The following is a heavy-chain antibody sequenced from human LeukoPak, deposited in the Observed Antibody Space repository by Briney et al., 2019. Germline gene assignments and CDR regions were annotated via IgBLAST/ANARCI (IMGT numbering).Heavy chain of an antibody. CDR2: ISAYNGNT. D-gene: IGHD2-2*03. J-gene: IGHJ6*02. CDR3: ARDRGYCSSTSCYGLWPVYGMDV. CDR1: GYTFTSYG. V-gene: IGHV1-18*01. Sequence: GASVKVSCKASGYTFTSYGISWVRQAPGQGLEWMGWISAYNGNTNYAQKLQGRVTMTTDTSTSTAYMELRSLRSGDTAVYYCARDRGYCSSTSCYGLWPVYGMDVWGQGTTVTVSS.